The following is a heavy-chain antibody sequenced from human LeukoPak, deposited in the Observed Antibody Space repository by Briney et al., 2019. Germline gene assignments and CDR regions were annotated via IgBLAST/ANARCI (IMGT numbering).Heavy chain of an antibody. V-gene: IGHV4-31*03. Sequence: SQTLSLTCTVSGGSISSGGYYWSWIRQHPGKGLEWIGYIYYSGSTYYNPSLKSRVTISVDTSKNQFSLKLSSVTAADTAVYYCASSEEVVIAYGAFDIWGQGTMVTVSS. CDR1: GGSISSGGYY. D-gene: IGHD3-22*01. CDR2: IYYSGST. CDR3: ASSEEVVIAYGAFDI. J-gene: IGHJ3*02.